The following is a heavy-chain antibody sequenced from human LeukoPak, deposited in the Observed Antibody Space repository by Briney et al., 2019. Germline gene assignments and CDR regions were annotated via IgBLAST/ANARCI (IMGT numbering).Heavy chain of an antibody. Sequence: ASVKVSCKASGYTFTGYYMHWVRQAPGQGLEWMGWINPNSGGTNYAQKLQGRVTMTTDTSTSTAYMELRSLRSDDTAVYYCARAYWIYYDSSGYYDYWGQGTLVTVSS. CDR1: GYTFTGYY. CDR3: ARAYWIYYDSSGYYDY. D-gene: IGHD3-22*01. V-gene: IGHV1-2*02. CDR2: INPNSGGT. J-gene: IGHJ4*02.